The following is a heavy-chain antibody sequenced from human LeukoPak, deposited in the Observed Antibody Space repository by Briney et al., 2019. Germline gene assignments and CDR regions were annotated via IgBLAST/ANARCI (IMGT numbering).Heavy chain of an antibody. D-gene: IGHD3-9*01. V-gene: IGHV4-39*01. J-gene: IGHJ4*02. CDR1: GGSISSSSYS. CDR3: ASYYDILTYYFDY. Sequence: PSETLSLTCTVSGGSISSSSYSWGWIRQPPGKGLEWIGSIYYSGSTYYNPSLKSRVTISVDTSKNQFSLKLSSVTAADTAVYYCASYYDILTYYFDYWGQGTLVTVSS. CDR2: IYYSGST.